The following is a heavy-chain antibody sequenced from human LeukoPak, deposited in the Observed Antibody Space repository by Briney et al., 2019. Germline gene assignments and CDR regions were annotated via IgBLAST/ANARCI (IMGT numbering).Heavy chain of an antibody. V-gene: IGHV4-4*02. CDR1: SGSISSINW. CDR3: ALGYNDIWER. Sequence: SDTLSLTCAVSSGSISSINWWSWVRQPPGKGLEWIGEINHSGRTNYNPSLKSRVTISVDRSDNQFSLKLTSVTAADTAVYYCALGYNDIWERWGRGTVVTVSS. CDR2: INHSGRT. D-gene: IGHD3-22*01. J-gene: IGHJ4*02.